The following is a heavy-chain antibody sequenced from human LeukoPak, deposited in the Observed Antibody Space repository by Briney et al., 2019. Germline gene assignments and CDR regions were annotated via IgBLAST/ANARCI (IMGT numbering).Heavy chain of an antibody. Sequence: GGSLRLSCAASGFIFNNYGMNWVRQAPGKGLEWVANINQDGSEKYYVESVKGRFIISRDNAKNSLYLQMHSLRAEDTAVYYCARAGAKAQWLVPKNWFDPWGQGTLVTVSS. CDR1: GFIFNNYG. CDR3: ARAGAKAQWLVPKNWFDP. D-gene: IGHD6-19*01. CDR2: INQDGSEK. J-gene: IGHJ5*02. V-gene: IGHV3-7*01.